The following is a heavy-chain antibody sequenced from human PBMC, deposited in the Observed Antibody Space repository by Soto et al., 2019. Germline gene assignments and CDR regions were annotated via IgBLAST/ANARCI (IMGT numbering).Heavy chain of an antibody. D-gene: IGHD2-15*01. Sequence: QVQLQQWGAGLLKPSETLSLTCAVSGGSLSNYYWSWIRQPPGKGLEWIGEIYHSGGTNYNPSLKSPATISVGRPKDHLSLKLGSVPAADPAVHYCGTSQSYFFLSGGSHIVPLGFWGQGNLVGVS. CDR2: IYHSGGT. J-gene: IGHJ4*02. CDR3: GTSQSYFFLSGGSHIVPLGF. V-gene: IGHV4-34*02. CDR1: GGSLSNYY.